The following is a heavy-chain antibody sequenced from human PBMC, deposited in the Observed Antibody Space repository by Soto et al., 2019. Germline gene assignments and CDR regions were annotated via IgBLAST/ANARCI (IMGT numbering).Heavy chain of an antibody. CDR2: ISGSGGST. CDR3: AKDLGWLQNPGDAFDI. V-gene: IGHV3-23*01. D-gene: IGHD5-12*01. CDR1: GFTFSSYA. J-gene: IGHJ3*02. Sequence: ESVGGLVQPGGSLRLSCAASGFTFSSYAMSWVRQAPGKGLEWVSAISGSGGSTYYADSVKGRFTISRDNSKNTLYLQMNSLRAEDTAVYYCAKDLGWLQNPGDAFDIWGQGTMVTVSS.